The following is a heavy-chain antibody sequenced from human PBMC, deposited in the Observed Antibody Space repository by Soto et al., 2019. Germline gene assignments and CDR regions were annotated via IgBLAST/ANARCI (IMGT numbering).Heavy chain of an antibody. Sequence: GGSRRLSCAASGGTFIRYWMSGGRKAPGKGLEWVANIKQDGSEKYYVDSVKGRFTISRDNAKNSLYLQMNSLRAEDTAVYYCARERGGYCSGNSCPGTIDYWGQGTLVTVSS. D-gene: IGHD2-15*01. J-gene: IGHJ4*02. V-gene: IGHV3-7*01. CDR1: GGTFIRYW. CDR2: IKQDGSEK. CDR3: ARERGGYCSGNSCPGTIDY.